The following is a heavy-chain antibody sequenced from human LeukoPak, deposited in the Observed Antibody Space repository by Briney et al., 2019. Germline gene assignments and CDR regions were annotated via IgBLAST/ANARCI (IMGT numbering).Heavy chain of an antibody. V-gene: IGHV4-31*03. Sequence: SETLSLTCTVSGGSISSGDYYWSWIRQHPGKGLEWIGYIYYSGSTYYNPSLKSRVTISVDTSKNQFSLKLSPVTAADTAVYYCARDRGWVRAFDIWGQGTMVTVSS. J-gene: IGHJ3*02. CDR3: ARDRGWVRAFDI. CDR2: IYYSGST. CDR1: GGSISSGDYY. D-gene: IGHD3-10*01.